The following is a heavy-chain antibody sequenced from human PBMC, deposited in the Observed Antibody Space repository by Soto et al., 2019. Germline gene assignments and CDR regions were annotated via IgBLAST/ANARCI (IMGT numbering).Heavy chain of an antibody. Sequence: PGESLKISCKASKYSFTNYWIGWVRQMPGKGLEWMGIIYPGDSDTRYSPSFQGQVTISVDKSINTAYLQCSSLRASDTAMYYCARHLYDYLDSWGQGTLVTVSS. CDR2: IYPGDSDT. D-gene: IGHD3-16*01. J-gene: IGHJ4*02. CDR3: ARHLYDYLDS. CDR1: KYSFTNYW. V-gene: IGHV5-51*01.